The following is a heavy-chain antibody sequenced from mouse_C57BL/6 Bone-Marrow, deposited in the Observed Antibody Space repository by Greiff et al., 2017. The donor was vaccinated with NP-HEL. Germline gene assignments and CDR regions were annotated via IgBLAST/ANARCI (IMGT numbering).Heavy chain of an antibody. Sequence: QVQLQQPGAELVKPGASVKMSCKASGYTFTIYWIPWVKQRPGQGLEWIGYIYPGSGSTNYNEKFKSKATLTVDTSSSTAYMQLSSLTSEDSAVYYCASFITPMDYWGRGHAVTVTS. V-gene: IGHV1-55*01. CDR3: ASFITPMDY. CDR1: GYTFTIYW. CDR2: IYPGSGST. J-gene: IGHJ4*01. D-gene: IGHD1-1*01.